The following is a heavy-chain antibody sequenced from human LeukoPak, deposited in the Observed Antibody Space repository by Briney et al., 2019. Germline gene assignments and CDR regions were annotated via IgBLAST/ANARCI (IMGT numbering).Heavy chain of an antibody. Sequence: SETLCLTCTVSGGSISSYYWSWIRQPPGEGLEWIGYIYYSGSTNYNPSLKSRVTISVDTSKNQFSLKLSSVTAADTAVYYCARQKPNWNYAHFDYWGQGTLVTVSS. V-gene: IGHV4-59*08. D-gene: IGHD1-7*01. CDR2: IYYSGST. CDR1: GGSISSYY. J-gene: IGHJ4*02. CDR3: ARQKPNWNYAHFDY.